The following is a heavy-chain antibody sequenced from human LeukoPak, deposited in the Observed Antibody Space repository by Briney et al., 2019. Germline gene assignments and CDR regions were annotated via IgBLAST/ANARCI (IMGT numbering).Heavy chain of an antibody. D-gene: IGHD2-21*02. CDR2: ISAYNGNT. J-gene: IGHJ1*01. CDR3: AANGRYCGGDCYPYFQH. CDR1: GYTFTGYH. Sequence: GASVKVSCKASGYTFTGYHMHWVRQAPGQGLEWMGWISAYNGNTNYAQKLQGRVTMTTDTSTSTAYMELRSLRSDDTAVYYCAANGRYCGGDCYPYFQHWGQGTLVTVSS. V-gene: IGHV1-18*04.